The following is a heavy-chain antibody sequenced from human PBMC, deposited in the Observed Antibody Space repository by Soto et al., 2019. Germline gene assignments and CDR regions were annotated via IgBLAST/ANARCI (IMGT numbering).Heavy chain of an antibody. J-gene: IGHJ6*02. V-gene: IGHV1-69*01. CDR1: GGTFSSYA. D-gene: IGHD3-3*01. Sequence: HVQLVQSGAEVKKPGSSVKVSCKASGGTFSSYAISWVRQAPGQGLEWMGGIIPIFGTANYAQKFQGRVAITADESTSTAYMELRSLRSEDTAVYYCARVRFLDTHYYYYYGMDVWGQGTTVTVSS. CDR3: ARVRFLDTHYYYYYGMDV. CDR2: IIPIFGTA.